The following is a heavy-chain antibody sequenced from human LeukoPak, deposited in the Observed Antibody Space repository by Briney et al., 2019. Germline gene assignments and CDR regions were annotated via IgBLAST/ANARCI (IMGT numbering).Heavy chain of an antibody. CDR1: GYSFTSYW. CDR2: IYPGDSDT. V-gene: IGHV5-51*01. CDR3: ARGIVLMVYAMEAFDI. Sequence: GESLKISCKGSGYSFTSYWIGWGRQMPGKGLEWMGIIYPGDSDTRYSPSFQGQVTISADKSISTAYLQWSSLKASDTAMYYCARGIVLMVYAMEAFDIWGQGTMVTVSS. D-gene: IGHD2-8*01. J-gene: IGHJ3*02.